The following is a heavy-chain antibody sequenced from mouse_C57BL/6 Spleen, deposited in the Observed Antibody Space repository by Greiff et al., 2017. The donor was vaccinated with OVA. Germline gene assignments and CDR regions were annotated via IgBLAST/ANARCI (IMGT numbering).Heavy chain of an antibody. V-gene: IGHV1-74*01. J-gene: IGHJ2*01. D-gene: IGHD1-1*01. Sequence: QVQLKQPGAELVKPGASVKVSCKASGYTFTSYWMHWVKQRPGQGLEWIGRIHPSDSDTNYNQKFKGKATLTVDKSSSTAYMQLSSLTSEDSAVYYCAIDYYGSSYGVDYWGQGTTLTVSS. CDR1: GYTFTSYW. CDR3: AIDYYGSSYGVDY. CDR2: IHPSDSDT.